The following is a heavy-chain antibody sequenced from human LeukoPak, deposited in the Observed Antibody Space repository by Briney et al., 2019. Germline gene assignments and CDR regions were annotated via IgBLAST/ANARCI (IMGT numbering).Heavy chain of an antibody. CDR2: IYYSGST. V-gene: IGHV4-31*03. Sequence: SQTLSLTCTVSGGSIISGGYYWSWIRQHPGKGLEWIGYIYYSGSTYYNPSLKSRVTISIDTSKNQFSLTLTSVTAADTAVYYCARSVLPQLEEYYFDYWGQGTLITVSS. CDR1: GGSIISGGYY. J-gene: IGHJ4*02. CDR3: ARSVLPQLEEYYFDY. D-gene: IGHD6-6*01.